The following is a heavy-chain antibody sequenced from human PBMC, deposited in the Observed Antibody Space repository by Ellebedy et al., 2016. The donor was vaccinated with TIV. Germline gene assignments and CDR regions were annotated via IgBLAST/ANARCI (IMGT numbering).Heavy chain of an antibody. Sequence: GSLRLSXSVSGDSISSSSYFWGWIRQPPGKGLDWIGIIYCSGSTYYNPSLNSRVTISIDTSKNQFSLNLSSVTAADTAVYYCARPLRSTVTTSIYFDYWGQGTLVTVSS. CDR3: ARPLRSTVTTSIYFDY. J-gene: IGHJ4*02. V-gene: IGHV4-39*01. CDR2: IYCSGST. D-gene: IGHD4-17*01. CDR1: GDSISSSSYF.